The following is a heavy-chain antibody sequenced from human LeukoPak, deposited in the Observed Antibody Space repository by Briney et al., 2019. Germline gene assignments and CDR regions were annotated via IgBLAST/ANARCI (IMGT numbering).Heavy chain of an antibody. CDR3: ARAYCSTTDCPPGGY. J-gene: IGHJ4*02. V-gene: IGHV3-23*01. CDR2: ISGSGGST. CDR1: GFTFSSYA. Sequence: PGGSLRLSCAASGFTFSSYAMSWVRQAPGKGLEWVSAISGSGGSTYYADPVRGRFTISSDTSKNTLYLQMNSLRAEDTAVYYCARAYCSTTDCPPGGYWGQGTLVTVSS. D-gene: IGHD2-2*01.